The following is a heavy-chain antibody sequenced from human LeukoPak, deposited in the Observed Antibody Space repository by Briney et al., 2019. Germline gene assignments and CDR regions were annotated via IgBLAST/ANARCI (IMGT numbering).Heavy chain of an antibody. CDR2: IIPIFGTA. J-gene: IGHJ4*02. CDR1: GGTFSSYA. V-gene: IGHV1-69*05. CDR3: ARERETDYDILTGYWRYFDY. Sequence: ASVKVSCKASGGTFSSYAISWVRQAPGQGLEWMGRIIPIFGTANYAQKFQGRVTITTDESMSTAYMELSSLRSEDTAVYYCARERETDYDILTGYWRYFDYWGQGTLVTVSS. D-gene: IGHD3-9*01.